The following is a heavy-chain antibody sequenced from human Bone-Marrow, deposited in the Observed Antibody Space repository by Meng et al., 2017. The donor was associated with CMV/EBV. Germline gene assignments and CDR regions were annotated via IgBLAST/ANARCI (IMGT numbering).Heavy chain of an antibody. Sequence: SVKVSCKASGYTFTGYYMYWVRQAPGQGLEWMGWINPNSGGTNYAQKFQGRVTMTRDTSISTAYMELSRLRSDDTAVYYCARELWDLGYCSSTSCRGGTGVDYWGQGTLVTVSS. V-gene: IGHV1-2*02. D-gene: IGHD2-2*01. CDR2: INPNSGGT. CDR1: GYTFTGYY. J-gene: IGHJ4*02. CDR3: ARELWDLGYCSSTSCRGGTGVDY.